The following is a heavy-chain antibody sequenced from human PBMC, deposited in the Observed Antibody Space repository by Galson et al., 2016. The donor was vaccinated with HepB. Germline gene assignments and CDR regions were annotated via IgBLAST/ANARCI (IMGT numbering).Heavy chain of an antibody. V-gene: IGHV3-23*01. D-gene: IGHD4-17*01. J-gene: IGHJ4*02. Sequence: SLRLSCAASGFTFTNYAMSWVRQAPGKGLEWVSAINGRGGSTYYADSVKGRFTISRDNSKNTLYLQMNSLRAEDTAVYYCAKDTCFYGDYVWGQGTLVTVSS. CDR2: INGRGGST. CDR1: GFTFTNYA. CDR3: AKDTCFYGDYV.